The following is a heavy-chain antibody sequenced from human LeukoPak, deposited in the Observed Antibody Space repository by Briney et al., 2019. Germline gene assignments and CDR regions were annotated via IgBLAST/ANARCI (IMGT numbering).Heavy chain of an antibody. D-gene: IGHD3-22*01. V-gene: IGHV1-2*02. J-gene: IGHJ4*02. CDR1: GYTFTGYY. Sequence: GASVKVSCKASGYTFTGYYMHWVRQAPGQGLEWMGWINPNSGGTNYAQKFQGRVTMTRDTSISTAYMELSRMRSDDTAVYYCARTYYDRSGRFDYWGQGTLVTVSS. CDR2: INPNSGGT. CDR3: ARTYYDRSGRFDY.